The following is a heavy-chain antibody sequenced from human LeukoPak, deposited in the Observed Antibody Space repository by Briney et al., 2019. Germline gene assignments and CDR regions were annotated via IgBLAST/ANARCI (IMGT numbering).Heavy chain of an antibody. V-gene: IGHV3-30-3*01. Sequence: EGSLRLSCAASGFTFSSYAMHWVRQAPGKGLEWVAVISYDGSNKYCADSVKGRFTISRDNSKNTLYLQMNSLRAEDTAVYYCARAGRFLEWLLDYWGQGTLVTVSS. CDR2: ISYDGSNK. J-gene: IGHJ4*02. CDR1: GFTFSSYA. D-gene: IGHD3-3*01. CDR3: ARAGRFLEWLLDY.